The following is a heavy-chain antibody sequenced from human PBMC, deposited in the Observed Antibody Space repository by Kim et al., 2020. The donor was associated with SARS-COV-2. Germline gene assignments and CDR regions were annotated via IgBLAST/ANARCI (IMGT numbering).Heavy chain of an antibody. CDR3: AKGLYSSGGYTFDY. Sequence: GGSLRLSCAVSGLTFSSYVMSWVRQAPGKGLEWVSGISGSGGSTSYADSVKGRFTISRDNSKNTMYLQMDSLRAEDTAMYYCAKGLYSSGGYTFDYWGQGSLVPVSS. J-gene: IGHJ4*02. D-gene: IGHD6-19*01. V-gene: IGHV3-23*01. CDR2: ISGSGGST. CDR1: GLTFSSYV.